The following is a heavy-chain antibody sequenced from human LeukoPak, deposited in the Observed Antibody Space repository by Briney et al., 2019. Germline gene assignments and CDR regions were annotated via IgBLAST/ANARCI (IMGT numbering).Heavy chain of an antibody. D-gene: IGHD6-13*01. J-gene: IGHJ5*02. Sequence: GGSLRLSCAASGFTFSSYSMNWVRQAPGKGLEWVSYISSSSSTIYYADSVKGRFTISRDNAKNSLYLQMNSLRAEDTAVYYCAKEVRNSWYGSWFDPWGQGTLVTVSS. CDR1: GFTFSSYS. CDR3: AKEVRNSWYGSWFDP. V-gene: IGHV3-48*04. CDR2: ISSSSSTI.